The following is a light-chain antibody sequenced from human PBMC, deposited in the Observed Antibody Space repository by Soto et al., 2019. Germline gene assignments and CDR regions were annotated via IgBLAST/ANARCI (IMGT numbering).Light chain of an antibody. CDR2: KAS. Sequence: DIQMTQSPSTLSASVGDRVTITCRASQSTSNWLAWYQQKPGKAPKLLLYKASSLESGVPSRFTGSGSGTEFTLTISSLQPDDFATYYCQQYDTYWTFGQGTKVVIK. CDR3: QQYDTYWT. CDR1: QSTSNW. V-gene: IGKV1-5*03. J-gene: IGKJ1*01.